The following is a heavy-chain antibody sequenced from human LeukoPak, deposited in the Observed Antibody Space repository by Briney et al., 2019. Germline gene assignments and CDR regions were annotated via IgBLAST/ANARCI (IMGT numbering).Heavy chain of an antibody. CDR3: ARQAYGSHFDAFDI. CDR1: GYSFTSHW. D-gene: IGHD3-22*01. Sequence: GESLKISCKGSGYSFTSHWIGWVRQMPGKGLEWMGTIFPGDSDTRYSPSFQGQVTISVDKSISIAYLQWSSLKASDTAIYYCARQAYGSHFDAFDIWGQGTMVTVSS. V-gene: IGHV5-51*01. CDR2: IFPGDSDT. J-gene: IGHJ3*02.